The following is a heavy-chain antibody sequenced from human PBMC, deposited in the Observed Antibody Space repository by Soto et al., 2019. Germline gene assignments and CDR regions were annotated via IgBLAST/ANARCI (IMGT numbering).Heavy chain of an antibody. J-gene: IGHJ4*02. CDR2: IYYSGST. CDR3: TRGLFSGSSYSGSWYYFDS. Sequence: SETLSLTCTVPGGSISSSNYHWGWIRQPPGKGLEWIGTIYYSGSTYSNPSLKSRVTISLDTSKNQFSLKLSSVTAADTAVYYCTRGLFSGSSYSGSWYYFDSWGQGTMVTVSS. CDR1: GGSISSSNYH. D-gene: IGHD1-26*01. V-gene: IGHV4-39*01.